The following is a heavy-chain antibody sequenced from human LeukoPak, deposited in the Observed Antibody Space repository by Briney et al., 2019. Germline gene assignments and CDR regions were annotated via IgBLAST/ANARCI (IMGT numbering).Heavy chain of an antibody. D-gene: IGHD6-19*01. J-gene: IGHJ4*02. CDR2: ISGSDTST. CDR3: ARVSALRSSGWFGVFDF. CDR1: GFTFTYFT. V-gene: IGHV3-23*01. Sequence: GGSLRLSCAASGFTFTYFTMTWVRQASGKGLEWVSGISGSDTSTYSADSVKGRFTISRDDSQSTLYLHMNSLRAEDTAIYYCARVSALRSSGWFGVFDFWGQGTLVTVSS.